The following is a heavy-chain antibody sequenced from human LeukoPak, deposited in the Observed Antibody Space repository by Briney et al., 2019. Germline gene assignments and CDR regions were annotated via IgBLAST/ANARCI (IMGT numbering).Heavy chain of an antibody. D-gene: IGHD1-1*01. Sequence: SETLSLTCSVSSGSISSYYWSWIRQPPGKGLEWIGYIYYSGRTSYNPSLKSRVTISVDTSKNHFSLTLSSVTAADTAVYYCARDRGTWNDDGFDYWGQGTLVTVSS. CDR2: IYYSGRT. V-gene: IGHV4-59*01. CDR3: ARDRGTWNDDGFDY. CDR1: SGSISSYY. J-gene: IGHJ4*02.